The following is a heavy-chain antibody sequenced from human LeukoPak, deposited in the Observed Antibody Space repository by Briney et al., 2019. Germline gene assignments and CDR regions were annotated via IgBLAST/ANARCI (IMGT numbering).Heavy chain of an antibody. CDR3: AKLLWFGELFPFDY. Sequence: PGGSLRLSCAASGFTFSSYAMNRVRQAPGKGLEWVSGISGSGDTTYYADSVKGRFTISRDNSKNTLYLQMNSLRAEDTALYYCAKLLWFGELFPFDYWGQGTLVTVSS. D-gene: IGHD3-10*01. J-gene: IGHJ4*02. V-gene: IGHV3-23*01. CDR1: GFTFSSYA. CDR2: ISGSGDTT.